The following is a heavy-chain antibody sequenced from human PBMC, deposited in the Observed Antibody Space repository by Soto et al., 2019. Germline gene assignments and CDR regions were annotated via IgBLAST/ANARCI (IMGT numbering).Heavy chain of an antibody. J-gene: IGHJ4*02. CDR2: VSYDGNDK. V-gene: IGHV3-30*18. CDR1: GFTFNHYG. CDR3: VKDSYGGATTFDS. Sequence: QVQLVESGGRVVQPGRSLRLLCAASGFTFNHYGMHWVRQAPGKGLEWLAVVSYDGNDKYYADSIKGRFTISRDNSNNMLYLQMISLRPEDTAIFYCVKDSYGGATTFDSWGQGTLVTVSS. D-gene: IGHD1-26*01.